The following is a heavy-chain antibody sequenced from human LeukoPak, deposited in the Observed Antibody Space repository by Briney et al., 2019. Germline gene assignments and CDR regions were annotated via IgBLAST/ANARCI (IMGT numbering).Heavy chain of an antibody. CDR3: ARGAPGRYCSSTSCYVDDY. CDR1: GGSFSGYY. V-gene: IGHV4-34*01. D-gene: IGHD2-2*01. Sequence: PSETLSPTCAVYGGSFSGYYWSWIRQPPGKGLEWIGEINHSGSTNYNPSLKSRVTISVDTSKNQFSLKLSSVTAADTAVYYCARGAPGRYCSSTSCYVDDYWGQGTLVTVSS. CDR2: INHSGST. J-gene: IGHJ4*02.